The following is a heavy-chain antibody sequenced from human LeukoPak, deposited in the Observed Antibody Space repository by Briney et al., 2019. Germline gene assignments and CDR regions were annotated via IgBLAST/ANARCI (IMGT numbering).Heavy chain of an antibody. V-gene: IGHV3-23*01. CDR1: GLTFSSYA. CDR2: ISGSGGST. CDR3: AKDDSFGVVSGFDP. J-gene: IGHJ5*02. Sequence: GGSLRLSCAASGLTFSSYAMSWVRQAPGKGLEWVSAISGSGGSTYYADSVKGRFTISRDNSKNTLYLQMNSLRAEDTAVYYCAKDDSFGVVSGFDPWGQGTLVTVSS. D-gene: IGHD3-3*01.